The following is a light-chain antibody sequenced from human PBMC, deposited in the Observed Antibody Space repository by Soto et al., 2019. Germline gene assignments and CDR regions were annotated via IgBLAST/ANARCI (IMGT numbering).Light chain of an antibody. Sequence: QSVLTQPPSASGTPGQRVFISCSGSSSNIGGTNYAYWYQQLPGAAPKLLMHSNNLRPSGIPERISGSKSGTSASLAISGLQSGDEAVYYCASWDDRLGAVIFGGGTKVTVL. CDR3: ASWDDRLGAVI. CDR1: SSNIGGTNY. V-gene: IGLV1-47*02. CDR2: SNN. J-gene: IGLJ2*01.